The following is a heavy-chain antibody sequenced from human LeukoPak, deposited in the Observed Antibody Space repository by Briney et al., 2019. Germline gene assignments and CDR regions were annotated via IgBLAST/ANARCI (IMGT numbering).Heavy chain of an antibody. V-gene: IGHV1-69*13. CDR3: ARLIDSWFDP. Sequence: ASVKVSCKASGGTFSSYAISWVRQAPGQGLEWMGGIIPIFGTANYAQKFQGRVTITADESTSTAYMELSSLRSEDTAVYYCARLIDSWFDPWGQGTLVTVSS. CDR2: IIPIFGTA. D-gene: IGHD3-9*01. CDR1: GGTFSSYA. J-gene: IGHJ5*02.